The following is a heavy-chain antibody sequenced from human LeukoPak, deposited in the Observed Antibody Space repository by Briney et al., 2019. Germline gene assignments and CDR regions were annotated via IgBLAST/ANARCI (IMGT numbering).Heavy chain of an antibody. CDR3: ARVVYGSKPADDAFDI. J-gene: IGHJ3*02. V-gene: IGHV1-69*02. D-gene: IGHD3-10*01. Sequence: GASVKVSFKASGGTFSSYTISWVRQAPGQGLESMGRIIPILGIANYAQKFQGRVTITADKSTSTAYMELSSLRSEDTAVYYCARVVYGSKPADDAFDIWGQGTMVTVSS. CDR2: IIPILGIA. CDR1: GGTFSSYT.